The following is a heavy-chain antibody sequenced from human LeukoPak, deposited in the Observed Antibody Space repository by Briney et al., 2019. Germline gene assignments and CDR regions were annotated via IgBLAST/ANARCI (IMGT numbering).Heavy chain of an antibody. J-gene: IGHJ3*02. CDR1: GYTLTSYS. CDR2: INPSLGTT. D-gene: IGHD1-14*01. Sequence: ASVKVSCKASGYTLTSYSMNWVRQAPGQGLEWMGVINPSLGTTSYAQDFQGRVTVTRDTSTNTVYMELSSLRYENTAVYFCARPRNQGEAFDIWGQGTMVTVSS. V-gene: IGHV1-46*01. CDR3: ARPRNQGEAFDI.